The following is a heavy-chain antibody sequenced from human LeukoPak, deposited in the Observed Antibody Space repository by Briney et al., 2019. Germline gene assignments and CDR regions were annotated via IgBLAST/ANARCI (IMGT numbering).Heavy chain of an antibody. D-gene: IGHD6-6*01. V-gene: IGHV3-64*01. CDR1: GFTFSNYW. CDR3: ASRSSTSSGFDY. J-gene: IGHJ4*02. Sequence: GGSLRLSCAASGFTFSNYWMHWVRQAPGKGLEYVSAISSNGGNTYYANSVKGRVTISRDNSKKTLYLQMGSLRADDMAVYYCASRSSTSSGFDYWGQGTLVTVSS. CDR2: ISSNGGNT.